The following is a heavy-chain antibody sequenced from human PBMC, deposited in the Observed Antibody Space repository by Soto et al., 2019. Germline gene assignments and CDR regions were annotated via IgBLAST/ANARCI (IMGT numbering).Heavy chain of an antibody. D-gene: IGHD3-10*01. CDR1: GYTFTSYE. CDR3: ARGELLWFGELLR. Sequence: QVQLVQSGAEVKKPGASVKVSCKASGYTFTSYEINWVRQATGQGLEWRGWMDPNSGDTGYAQKFLGRVTMTRNTPISTAYMELSSLRSEDTAVYYCARGELLWFGELLRWGQGTLVTVSS. V-gene: IGHV1-8*01. J-gene: IGHJ4*02. CDR2: MDPNSGDT.